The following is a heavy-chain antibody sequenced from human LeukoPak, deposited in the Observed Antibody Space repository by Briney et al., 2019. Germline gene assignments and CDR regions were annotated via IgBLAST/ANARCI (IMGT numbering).Heavy chain of an antibody. CDR2: IFGSGGSA. D-gene: IGHD6-19*01. CDR1: GFTFSSYA. CDR3: AKTTTGYSSGRYPGWPADY. J-gene: IGHJ4*02. Sequence: GGSLRLSCAASGFTFSSYAMSWVRQAPGKGLEWVSGIFGSGGSAHYADSVKGRFTISRDNSKNTVYLQMNSLRAEDTAVYYCAKTTTGYSSGRYPGWPADYWGQGTLVTVSS. V-gene: IGHV3-23*01.